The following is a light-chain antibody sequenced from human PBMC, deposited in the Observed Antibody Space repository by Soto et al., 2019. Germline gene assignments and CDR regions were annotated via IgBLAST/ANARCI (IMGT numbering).Light chain of an antibody. CDR2: AAS. J-gene: IGKJ2*01. CDR1: QGFSNH. CDR3: QRTYT. Sequence: DFQMTQSPSSLLHSEGDRVKITCRASQGFSNHLNWYQQKPGEAPKLLIYAASNLQSGVPSRFSGSGSGTDFTLTISSLQAEDSATYYCQRTYTFGQGTSLEIK. V-gene: IGKV1-39*01.